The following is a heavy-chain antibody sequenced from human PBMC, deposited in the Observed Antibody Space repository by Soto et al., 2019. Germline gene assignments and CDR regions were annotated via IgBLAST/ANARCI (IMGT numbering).Heavy chain of an antibody. D-gene: IGHD1-20*01. Sequence: QVQLQESGPGLVKPSQTLSLTCTVSGGSISSGDDFWTWFRQPPGKGLEWSGYIYYSGSTYYNPSLKSRLTMSADTSKTQFSLKLSSVTAAGTAVYYCARDRAKWKDYYYYGMDVWGHGTTVTVSS. J-gene: IGHJ6*02. CDR1: GGSISSGDDF. CDR3: ARDRAKWKDYYYYGMDV. V-gene: IGHV4-30-4*01. CDR2: IYYSGST.